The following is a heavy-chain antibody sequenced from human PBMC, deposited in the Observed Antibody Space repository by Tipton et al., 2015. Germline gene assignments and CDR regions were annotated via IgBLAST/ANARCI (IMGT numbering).Heavy chain of an antibody. CDR1: AGSISSSNW. J-gene: IGHJ6*02. V-gene: IGHV4-4*02. D-gene: IGHD3-10*01. CDR3: ARGRSGTYYYGMDV. CDR2: IYHRGST. Sequence: TLSLTCAVYAGSISSSNWWTWVRQPPGKGLEWIGEIYHRGSTNYNPSLKSRLTISVDRSKNQFSLELSSVTAADTAVYYCARGRSGTYYYGMDVWGQGTTVTVSS.